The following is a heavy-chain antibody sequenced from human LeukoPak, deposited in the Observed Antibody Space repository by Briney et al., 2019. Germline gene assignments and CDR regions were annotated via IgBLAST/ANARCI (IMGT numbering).Heavy chain of an antibody. V-gene: IGHV3-53*01. CDR1: GFTFSSYA. CDR3: ARAGYYYDSREYYFDY. CDR2: IYSGGST. J-gene: IGHJ4*02. Sequence: GGSLRLSCAASGFTFSSYAMSWVRQAPGKGLEWVSVIYSGGSTYYADSVKGRFTISRDNSKNTLYLQMNSLGAEDTAVYYCARAGYYYDSREYYFDYWGQGTLVTVSS. D-gene: IGHD3-22*01.